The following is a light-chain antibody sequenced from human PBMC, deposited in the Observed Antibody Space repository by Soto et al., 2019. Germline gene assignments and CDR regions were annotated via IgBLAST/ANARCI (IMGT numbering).Light chain of an antibody. CDR2: YAS. J-gene: IGKJ1*01. CDR3: QQYESFSPA. V-gene: IGKV1-5*01. CDR1: QSISKH. Sequence: DVQMTQSPSTLSASVGDRVTITCRASQSISKHLAWYQLRPVKAPRLLIYYASTLDRGVPSRFSGSGSGTEFTLTIISLQPDDFATYYCQQYESFSPAFGQGTKVGI.